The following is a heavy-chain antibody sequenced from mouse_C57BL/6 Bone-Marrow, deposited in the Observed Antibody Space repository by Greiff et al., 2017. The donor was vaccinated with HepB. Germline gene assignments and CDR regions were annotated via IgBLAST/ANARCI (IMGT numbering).Heavy chain of an antibody. Sequence: QVQLQQSGPELVKPGASVKISCKASGYAFSSSWMNWVKQRPGKGLEWIGRIYPGDGDTNYNGKFKGKATLTADKSSSTAYMQLSSLTSEDSAVYFCARVDDYDGGYFDYWGQGTTLTVSS. CDR1: GYAFSSSW. CDR3: ARVDDYDGGYFDY. J-gene: IGHJ2*01. D-gene: IGHD2-4*01. V-gene: IGHV1-82*01. CDR2: IYPGDGDT.